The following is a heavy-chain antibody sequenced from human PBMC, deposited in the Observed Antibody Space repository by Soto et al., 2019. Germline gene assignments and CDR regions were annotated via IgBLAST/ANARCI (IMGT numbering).Heavy chain of an antibody. V-gene: IGHV5-51*01. Sequence: GESLKISCKASEYTFTKYWFGWVRQMPGKGLEWMGIIYPGDSDTRYSPSFRGHVTISADKSVSTAYLQWSSLKASDTAMYYCARSDIIVVPPAVPAEFLLHWGQGTLVTVSS. D-gene: IGHD2-2*01. CDR1: EYTFTKYW. CDR2: IYPGDSDT. CDR3: ARSDIIVVPPAVPAEFLLH. J-gene: IGHJ1*01.